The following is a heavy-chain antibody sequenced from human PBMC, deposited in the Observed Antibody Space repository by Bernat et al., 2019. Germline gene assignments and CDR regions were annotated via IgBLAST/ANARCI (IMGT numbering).Heavy chain of an antibody. CDR1: GGSFSDYH. CDR2: INHSGYT. CDR3: AGQSCSSTSWHIYDY. V-gene: IGHV4-34*01. D-gene: IGHD2-2*01. Sequence: QVQLHQWGAGLLKPSETLSLTCAVYGGSFSDYHCSWIRQPPTKGLELIGEINHSGYTNYNPSLQSRVTISVDTYKKQLSLKLSSVTAAVTAVYYCAGQSCSSTSWHIYDYWGQGILVTVSS. J-gene: IGHJ4*02.